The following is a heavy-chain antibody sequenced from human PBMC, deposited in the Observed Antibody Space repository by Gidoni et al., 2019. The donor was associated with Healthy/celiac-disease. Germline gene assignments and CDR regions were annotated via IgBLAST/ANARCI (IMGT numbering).Heavy chain of an antibody. Sequence: EVQLLESGGGVVQPGGSLRLSCAASGFTFSSYAMSWVRQAPGKVLEWVSSISGSGGSTYYADSVNGPFTISRDNSKNTLYLQMNSLRSEDTALYYCAKGRYDFWKGYFDYWGQGTLVTVSS. D-gene: IGHD3-3*01. CDR2: ISGSGGST. V-gene: IGHV3-23*01. CDR1: GFTFSSYA. J-gene: IGHJ4*02. CDR3: AKGRYDFWKGYFDY.